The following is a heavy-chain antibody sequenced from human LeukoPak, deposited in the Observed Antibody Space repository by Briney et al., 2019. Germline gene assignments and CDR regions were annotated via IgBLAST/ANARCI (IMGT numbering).Heavy chain of an antibody. J-gene: IGHJ4*02. V-gene: IGHV3-23*01. Sequence: GGSLRLSCAASGFTFSSYAMSWVREAPARGLEWVSSLRGSGDTFYADSVKDRFTLSRDESRNTVYLRLNNLRVEDTAVYYCAKASWVSSADAVLWGQGTVVTVSS. D-gene: IGHD3-16*01. CDR1: GFTFSSYA. CDR2: LRGSGDT. CDR3: AKASWVSSADAVL.